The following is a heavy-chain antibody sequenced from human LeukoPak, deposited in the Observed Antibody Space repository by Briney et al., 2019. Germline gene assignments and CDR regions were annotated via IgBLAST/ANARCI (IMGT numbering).Heavy chain of an antibody. CDR3: ARELYCTNGVCYSNYFDY. CDR2: TYYRSKWYN. Sequence: SQTLSLTCAISGDSVSSNSAAWNWIRQSPSRGLEWLGRTYYRSKWYNDYAVSVKSRITINPDTSKNQFSLQLNSVTPEDTAVYYCARELYCTNGVCYSNYFDYWGQGTLVTVSS. CDR1: GDSVSSNSAA. V-gene: IGHV6-1*01. J-gene: IGHJ4*02. D-gene: IGHD2-8*01.